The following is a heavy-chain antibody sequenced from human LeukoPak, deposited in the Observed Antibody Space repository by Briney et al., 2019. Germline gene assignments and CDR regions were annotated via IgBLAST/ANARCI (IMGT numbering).Heavy chain of an antibody. V-gene: IGHV3-30*18. Sequence: PGGSLRLSCAASGFTFSIYGMHWVRQAPGKGLEWVAFISYDGSNKFYADSVKGRFAISRDNSKNTLSLQMNSLRAEDTAVYYCAKDKFGGGIKAGTCDYWGQGALVTVSS. D-gene: IGHD3-16*01. CDR1: GFTFSIYG. CDR2: ISYDGSNK. J-gene: IGHJ4*02. CDR3: AKDKFGGGIKAGTCDY.